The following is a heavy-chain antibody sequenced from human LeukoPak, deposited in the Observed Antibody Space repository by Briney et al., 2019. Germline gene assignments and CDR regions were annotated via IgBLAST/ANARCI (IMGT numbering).Heavy chain of an antibody. J-gene: IGHJ4*02. Sequence: GGSLRLSCAASGFTVSTKYMSWVRQAPGKGLEWVSIIYIGGTTYYADSVKGRFTISRDNSKNTLYLQMNSLRAEDTAVYYCAKDLSVVQPAGYFDSWGQGTLVTVSS. CDR2: IYIGGTT. V-gene: IGHV3-66*01. D-gene: IGHD2-2*01. CDR1: GFTVSTKY. CDR3: AKDLSVVQPAGYFDS.